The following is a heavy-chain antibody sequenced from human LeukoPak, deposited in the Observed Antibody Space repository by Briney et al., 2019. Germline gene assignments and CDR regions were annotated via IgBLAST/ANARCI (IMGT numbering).Heavy chain of an antibody. CDR2: ISGSGGST. D-gene: IGHD6-19*01. Sequence: GGSLRLSCAASGFTFSSYGMSWVRQAPGKGLERVSAISGSGGSTYYADSVKGRFTISRDNSKNTLYLQMNSLRAEDTAVYYCAHAKSSGWYYFDYWGQGTLVTVSS. CDR1: GFTFSSYG. V-gene: IGHV3-23*01. CDR3: AHAKSSGWYYFDY. J-gene: IGHJ4*02.